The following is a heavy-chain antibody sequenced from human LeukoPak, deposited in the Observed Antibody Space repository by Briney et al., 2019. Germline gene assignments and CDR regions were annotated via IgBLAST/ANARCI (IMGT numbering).Heavy chain of an antibody. J-gene: IGHJ6*02. CDR1: GFTFSSYS. D-gene: IGHD2-21*02. CDR2: ISSSSSYI. V-gene: IGHV3-21*01. Sequence: GGSLRLSCAASGFTFSSYSMNWVRQALGKGLEWVSSISSSSSYIYYADSVKGRFTISRDNAKNSLYLQMNSLRAEDTAVYYCAREARAYCGGDCFTNYYYGMDVWGQGTTVTVSS. CDR3: AREARAYCGGDCFTNYYYGMDV.